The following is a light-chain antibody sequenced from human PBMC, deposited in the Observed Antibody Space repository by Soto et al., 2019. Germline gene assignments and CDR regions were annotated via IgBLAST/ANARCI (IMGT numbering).Light chain of an antibody. CDR2: AAY. CDR3: QHYYIYRT. Sequence: AIRMTQSPSSFSASTGDRVTITCRASQGISSYLAWYQQKPGKAPKLQIYAAYTLQSRVPSRLSGSGSGTDFTLTISCLQSEDFATYYCQHYYIYRTFGQGTKVEIK. J-gene: IGKJ1*01. V-gene: IGKV1-8*01. CDR1: QGISSY.